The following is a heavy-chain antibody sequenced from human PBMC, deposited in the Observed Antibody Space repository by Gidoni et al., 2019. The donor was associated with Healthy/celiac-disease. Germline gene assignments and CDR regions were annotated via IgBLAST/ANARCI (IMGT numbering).Heavy chain of an antibody. CDR3: ASIGGEVTLAVAGPTAPFDI. Sequence: VQLLESGGGLVQPGGSLRLSCAASGFTFSSYAMRWVRQAPGKGLEWVSAISGSGGSTYYADSVKGRFTIARDNSKNTLYLQMNSLRAEDTAVYYWASIGGEVTLAVAGPTAPFDIWGQGTMVTVSS. J-gene: IGHJ3*02. V-gene: IGHV3-23*01. D-gene: IGHD6-19*01. CDR1: GFTFSSYA. CDR2: ISGSGGST.